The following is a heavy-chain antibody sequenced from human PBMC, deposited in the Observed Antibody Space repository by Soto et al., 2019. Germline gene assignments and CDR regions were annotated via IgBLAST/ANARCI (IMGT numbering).Heavy chain of an antibody. CDR3: AREIGYCSGGSCYRTPPVPFDY. J-gene: IGHJ4*02. CDR1: GFSFSNYA. Sequence: GGSLRLSCAASGFSFSNYAMNWVRQAPGKGLEWVSGISGGGGGTYYADSVKGRFIISRDNSKNTLYLQMNSLRAEDTAVYYCAREIGYCSGGSCYRTPPVPFDYWGQGTLVSVSS. D-gene: IGHD2-15*01. V-gene: IGHV3-23*01. CDR2: ISGGGGGT.